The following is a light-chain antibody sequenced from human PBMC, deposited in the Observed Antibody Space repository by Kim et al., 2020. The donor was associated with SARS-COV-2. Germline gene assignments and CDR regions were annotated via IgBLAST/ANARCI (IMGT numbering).Light chain of an antibody. J-gene: IGLJ2*01. CDR1: SLRSYY. CDR3: NSRDSSGNHWD. CDR2: GKN. Sequence: SSELTQDPAVSVALGQTVRITCQGDSLRSYYASWYQHKPGQAPVLVIYGKNNRPSGIPDRFSGSSSGNTASLTITGAQAEDEADYYCNSRDSSGNHWDFG. V-gene: IGLV3-19*01.